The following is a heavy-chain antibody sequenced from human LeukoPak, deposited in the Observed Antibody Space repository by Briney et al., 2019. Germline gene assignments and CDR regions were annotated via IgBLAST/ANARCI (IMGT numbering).Heavy chain of an antibody. V-gene: IGHV4-39*02. CDR1: GVSISRSNYY. Sequence: SETLSLTCTVSGVSISRSNYYWGWIRQSPDKGLEWIGSIYYSGSTYYNPSLKSRVTISVDTSQNQFSLKLTSVTAADTAVYFCARELYDSSGYYFGLGFEYWGQGALVTVSS. D-gene: IGHD3-22*01. J-gene: IGHJ4*02. CDR3: ARELYDSSGYYFGLGFEY. CDR2: IYYSGST.